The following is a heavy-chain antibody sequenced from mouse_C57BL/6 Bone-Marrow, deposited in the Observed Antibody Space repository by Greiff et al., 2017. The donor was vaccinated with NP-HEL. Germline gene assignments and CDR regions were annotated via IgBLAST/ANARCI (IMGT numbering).Heavy chain of an antibody. J-gene: IGHJ1*03. CDR1: GYTFTGYW. CDR2: ILPGSGST. CDR3: ARSERYYYGSGYGYFDV. V-gene: IGHV1-9*01. Sequence: QVQLQQSGAELMKPGASVKLSCKATGYTFTGYWIEWVKQRPGHGLEWIGEILPGSGSTNYNEKFKGKATFTADTSSNTAYMQLSSLTTEDSAIYYCARSERYYYGSGYGYFDVWGTGTTVTVSS. D-gene: IGHD1-1*01.